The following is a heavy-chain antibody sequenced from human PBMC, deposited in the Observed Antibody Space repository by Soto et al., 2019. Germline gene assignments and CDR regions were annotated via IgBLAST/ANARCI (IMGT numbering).Heavy chain of an antibody. V-gene: IGHV4-31*03. Sequence: QVQLQESGPGLVKPSQTLSLTCTVSGGAISSGGYYLSWIRQHPGKGLECIGSIYYRGSTYYNPSLNSRVTISADTSKNQLSRQPSSVTAADTAMYYCTRGVLHWGQGTLVTVSS. D-gene: IGHD3-16*01. CDR2: IYYRGST. CDR1: GGAISSGGYY. J-gene: IGHJ4*02. CDR3: TRGVLH.